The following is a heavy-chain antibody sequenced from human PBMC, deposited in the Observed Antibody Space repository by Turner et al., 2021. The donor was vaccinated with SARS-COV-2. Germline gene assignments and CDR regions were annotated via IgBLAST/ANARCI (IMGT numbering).Heavy chain of an antibody. CDR3: ASTSSSSWYFDY. CDR1: GFTFSIYW. Sequence: EVQLVESGGGLVQPGGSLRLSCAASGFTFSIYWMSWVRQAPGKGLEWVANIKQDGSEKYYVDSVKGRFTISRDNAKNSLYLQMNSLRAEDTAVYYCASTSSSSWYFDYWGQGTLVTVSS. V-gene: IGHV3-7*01. J-gene: IGHJ4*02. CDR2: IKQDGSEK. D-gene: IGHD6-13*01.